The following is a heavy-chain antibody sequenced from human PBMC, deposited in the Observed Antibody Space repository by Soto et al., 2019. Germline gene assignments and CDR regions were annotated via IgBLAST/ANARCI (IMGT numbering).Heavy chain of an antibody. Sequence: PGESLKISCKGSGYSFTSYWIGWVRQMPGKGLEWMGIIYPGDSDTRYSPSFQGQVTISADKSISTAYLQWSSLKASDTAMYYCARRIDNIEYSSSGGMDVWGQGTKVTVSS. CDR2: IYPGDSDT. D-gene: IGHD6-6*01. V-gene: IGHV5-51*01. CDR1: GYSFTSYW. J-gene: IGHJ6*02. CDR3: ARRIDNIEYSSSGGMDV.